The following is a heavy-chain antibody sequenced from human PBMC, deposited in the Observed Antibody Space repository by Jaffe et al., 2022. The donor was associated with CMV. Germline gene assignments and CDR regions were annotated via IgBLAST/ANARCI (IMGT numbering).Heavy chain of an antibody. J-gene: IGHJ2*01. CDR1: GFTFDDYA. V-gene: IGHV3-9*01. CDR2: ISWNSGSI. Sequence: EVQLVESGGGLVQPGRSLRLSCAASGFTFDDYAMHWVRQAPGKGLEWVSGISWNSGSIGYADSVKGRFTISRDNAKNSLYLQMNSLRAEDTALYYCAKDSSGYYFRYFDLWGRGTLVTVSS. CDR3: AKDSSGYYFRYFDL. D-gene: IGHD3-22*01.